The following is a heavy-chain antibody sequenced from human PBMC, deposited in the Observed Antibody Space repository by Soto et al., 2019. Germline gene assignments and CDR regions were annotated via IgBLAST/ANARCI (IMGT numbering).Heavy chain of an antibody. V-gene: IGHV1-8*01. CDR2: MNPNSGNT. CDR3: ARGPYSSSWYNWFDP. D-gene: IGHD6-13*01. J-gene: IGHJ5*02. Sequence: ASVKVSCKASGYTFTSYDTNWVRQATGQGLEWMGWMNPNSGNTGYAQKFQGRVTMTRNTSISTAYMELSSLRSEDTAVYYCARGPYSSSWYNWFDPWGQGTLVTVSS. CDR1: GYTFTSYD.